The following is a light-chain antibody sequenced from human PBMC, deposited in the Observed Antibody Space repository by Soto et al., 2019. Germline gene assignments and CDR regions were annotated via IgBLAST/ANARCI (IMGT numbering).Light chain of an antibody. CDR1: QDISNY. Sequence: DIQMTQSPSTLSASVGDRVTITCQASQDISNYLNWYQQKPGKAPKLLIYGASTLQSGVPSRFSGSGSGTDYTLTISSLQPEDFATYYSQQSYRTPTFGQGTRLEIK. J-gene: IGKJ5*01. CDR3: QQSYRTPT. CDR2: GAS. V-gene: IGKV1-39*01.